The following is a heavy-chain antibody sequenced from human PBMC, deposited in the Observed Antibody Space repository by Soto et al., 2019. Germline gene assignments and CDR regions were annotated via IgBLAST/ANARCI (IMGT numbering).Heavy chain of an antibody. Sequence: SVKVSCKVSGFTFSSSAVQWVRQARGQRLEWIGWIVVASGNTNYAQKFQERVTITRDMSTSTAYMELSSLRSEDTAVYYCATLPIITGPLVPYYYYGMDVWGQGTTVTVSS. V-gene: IGHV1-58*01. CDR3: ATLPIITGPLVPYYYYGMDV. CDR2: IVVASGNT. CDR1: GFTFSSSA. D-gene: IGHD1-20*01. J-gene: IGHJ6*02.